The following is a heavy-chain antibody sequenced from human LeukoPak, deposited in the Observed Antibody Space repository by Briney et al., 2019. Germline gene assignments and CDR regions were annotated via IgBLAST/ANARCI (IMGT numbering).Heavy chain of an antibody. V-gene: IGHV3-23*01. CDR1: GFTFSSYW. CDR2: ISGSGGST. D-gene: IGHD6-13*01. CDR3: AKLGPAKLAAAGPFDY. Sequence: GGSLRLSCAASGFTFSSYWMSWVRQAPGKGLEWVSAISGSGGSTYYADSVKGRFTISRDNSKNTLYLQMNSLRAEDTAVYYCAKLGPAKLAAAGPFDYWGQGTLVTVSS. J-gene: IGHJ4*02.